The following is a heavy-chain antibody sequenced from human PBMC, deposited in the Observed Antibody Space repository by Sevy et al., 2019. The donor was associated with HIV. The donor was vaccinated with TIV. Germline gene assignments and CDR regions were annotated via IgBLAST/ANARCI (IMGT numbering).Heavy chain of an antibody. Sequence: GGSLRLSCTASGFTFGDYAMSWFRQAPGKGLEWVGFIRSKAYGGKTEYAASVKGRFTISRDDSKSIAYLQMNSLKTEDTAVYYCTRDPSAGSGYATFQHWGQGTLVTVSS. CDR1: GFTFGDYA. V-gene: IGHV3-49*03. D-gene: IGHD3-22*01. CDR2: IRSKAYGGKT. J-gene: IGHJ1*01. CDR3: TRDPSAGSGYATFQH.